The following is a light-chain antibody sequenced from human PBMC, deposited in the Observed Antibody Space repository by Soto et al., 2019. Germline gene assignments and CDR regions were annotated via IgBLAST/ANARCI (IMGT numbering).Light chain of an antibody. CDR3: QQYANLPLT. V-gene: IGKV1-33*01. Sequence: DIQMTQSPSSLSASVGDRVTITCQASDDISNYLNWYQQKPGKAPKVLIYDASHLESGVPSRFSGGGSGTEFTFTISSLQAEDIATYYCQQYANLPLTFGPGTNVHIK. CDR1: DDISNY. J-gene: IGKJ3*01. CDR2: DAS.